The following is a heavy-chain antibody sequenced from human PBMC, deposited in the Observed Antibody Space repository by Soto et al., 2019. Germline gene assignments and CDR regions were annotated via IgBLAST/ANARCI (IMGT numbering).Heavy chain of an antibody. J-gene: IGHJ5*01. CDR3: ARIPVDTSMTYWFAP. CDR1: GDSVTSCNYY. V-gene: IGHV4-61*01. Sequence: SETLSLTCTVSGDSVTSCNYYWSWMRQPPGKGLEWIGYIYYSGNTNYSPSLKSRVTISLDTSNNQFSLKLSSVTAADTAVYYCARIPVDTSMTYWFAPWGQGTLVTVSS. D-gene: IGHD5-18*01. CDR2: IYYSGNT.